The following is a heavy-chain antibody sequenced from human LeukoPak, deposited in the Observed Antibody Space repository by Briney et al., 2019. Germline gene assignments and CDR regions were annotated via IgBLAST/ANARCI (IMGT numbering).Heavy chain of an antibody. CDR2: ISSSSSTI. Sequence: GGSLRLSCAASGFTFSSYSMNWVRQAPGKGLEWVSYISSSSSTIYYADSVKGRFTISRDNAKNSLYLQMNSLRAEDTAVYYCARDMYYDILTGSKVGIWGQGTMVTVSS. V-gene: IGHV3-48*01. J-gene: IGHJ3*02. CDR3: ARDMYYDILTGSKVGI. CDR1: GFTFSSYS. D-gene: IGHD3-9*01.